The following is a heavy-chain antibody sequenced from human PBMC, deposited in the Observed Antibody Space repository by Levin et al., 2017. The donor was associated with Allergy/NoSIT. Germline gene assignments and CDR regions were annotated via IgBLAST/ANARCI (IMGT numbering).Heavy chain of an antibody. CDR3: AKRYFGDWYYGLDA. Sequence: GGSLRLSCAASGFIFSSYAMTWVRQAPGQGLEWVAGISGSDGNTYYADSVKGRFTISRDNSKNTLYLQMKSLRAEDAAVYYCAKRYFGDWYYGLDAWGQGTTVTVSS. V-gene: IGHV3-23*01. CDR1: GFIFSSYA. J-gene: IGHJ6*02. D-gene: IGHD3-10*01. CDR2: ISGSDGNT.